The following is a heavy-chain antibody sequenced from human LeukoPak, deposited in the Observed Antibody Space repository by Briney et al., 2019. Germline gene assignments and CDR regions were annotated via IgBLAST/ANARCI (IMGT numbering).Heavy chain of an antibody. CDR2: IIPILGIA. CDR1: GYTFTSYY. J-gene: IGHJ4*02. V-gene: IGHV1-69*04. D-gene: IGHD3-22*01. Sequence: SVKVSCKASGYTFTSYYIHWVRQAPGQGLEWMGRIIPILGIANYAQKFQGRVTITADKSTSTAYMELSSLRSEDTAVYYCAREKADYYDSSGYYYPYWGQGTLVTVSS. CDR3: AREKADYYDSSGYYYPY.